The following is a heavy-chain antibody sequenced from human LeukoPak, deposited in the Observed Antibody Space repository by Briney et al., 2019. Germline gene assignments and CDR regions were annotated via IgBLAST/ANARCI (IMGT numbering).Heavy chain of an antibody. CDR3: ARGGGWYDSSGYYFSFDY. Sequence: PSETLSLTCTVSDDSISDYYRGWIRQPAGKGPEWIGRINTSGTTNYNPSLKSRVTISVDTSKNQFSLKLSSVTAADTAVYYCARGGGWYDSSGYYFSFDYWGQGTLVTVSS. V-gene: IGHV4-4*07. J-gene: IGHJ4*02. CDR2: INTSGTT. CDR1: DDSISDYY. D-gene: IGHD3-22*01.